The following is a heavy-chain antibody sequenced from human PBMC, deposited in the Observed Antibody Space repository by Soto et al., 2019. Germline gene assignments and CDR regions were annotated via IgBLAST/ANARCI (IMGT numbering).Heavy chain of an antibody. V-gene: IGHV4-30-4*01. CDR2: IYHSGTT. CDR1: GGSVSSADSY. Sequence: SETLSLTCTVSGGSVSSADSYWSWIRQAPGKGLEWVGHIYHSGTTYYNPSLKGRLTISVDTSKNQFSLTLSSVTAADTDVYFCARGRMSGNPNPPHDYFGQGTLVTFSS. J-gene: IGHJ4*02. D-gene: IGHD3-10*01. CDR3: ARGRMSGNPNPPHDY.